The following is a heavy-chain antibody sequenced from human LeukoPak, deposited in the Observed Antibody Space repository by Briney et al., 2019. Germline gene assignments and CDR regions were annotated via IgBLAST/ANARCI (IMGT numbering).Heavy chain of an antibody. D-gene: IGHD3-10*01. V-gene: IGHV1-46*02. CDR3: ARDSGNYHYDMDV. CDR1: VYRFNSHH. CDR2: NFFHDGST. Sequence: GASVTVSCKTSVYRFNSHHVHWVRQAPGQGLEWMGINFFHDGSTSNTQKFQGRVTMTRDTSTSTVYMELSSLRSEDTAVYYCARDSGNYHYDMDVWGQGTTVIVSS. J-gene: IGHJ6*02.